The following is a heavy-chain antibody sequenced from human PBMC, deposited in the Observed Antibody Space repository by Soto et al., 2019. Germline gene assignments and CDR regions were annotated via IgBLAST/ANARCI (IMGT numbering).Heavy chain of an antibody. Sequence: SQTLSLTCFISGDSVSTNSAAWNWIRQSPSRGLEWLGRTYYRSKWYNDYAVSVKSRITINPDTSKNQFSLQLKSVNHEDTAVYYCARGYSSSIDYWGQGTLVTVSS. CDR3: ARGYSSSIDY. D-gene: IGHD6-13*01. CDR2: TYYRSKWYN. CDR1: GDSVSTNSAA. V-gene: IGHV6-1*01. J-gene: IGHJ4*02.